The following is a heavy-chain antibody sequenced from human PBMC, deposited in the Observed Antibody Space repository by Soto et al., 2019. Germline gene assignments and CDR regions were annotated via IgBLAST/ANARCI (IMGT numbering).Heavy chain of an antibody. J-gene: IGHJ4*02. CDR1: GFTFSSYG. D-gene: IGHD1-7*01. Sequence: GGSLRLSCAASGFTFSSYGMHWVRQAPGKGLEWVAVISYDGSNKYYADSVKGRFTISRDNSKNTLYLQMNSLRAEDTAVYYCAKGRSAHNWNYVPDYWGQGTLVTVSS. V-gene: IGHV3-30*18. CDR2: ISYDGSNK. CDR3: AKGRSAHNWNYVPDY.